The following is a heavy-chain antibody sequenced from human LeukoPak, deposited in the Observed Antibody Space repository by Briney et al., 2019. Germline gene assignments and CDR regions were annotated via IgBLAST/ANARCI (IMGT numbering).Heavy chain of an antibody. D-gene: IGHD5-24*01. V-gene: IGHV1-2*02. CDR1: GYTFTSYG. CDR2: INPNSGGT. J-gene: IGHJ3*02. CDR3: ARERRWLYRGAFDI. Sequence: ASVKVSCKASGYTFTSYGISWVRQAPGQGLEWMGWINPNSGGTNYAQKFQGRVTMTRDTSISTAYMELSRLRSDDTAVYYCARERRWLYRGAFDIWGQGTMVTVSS.